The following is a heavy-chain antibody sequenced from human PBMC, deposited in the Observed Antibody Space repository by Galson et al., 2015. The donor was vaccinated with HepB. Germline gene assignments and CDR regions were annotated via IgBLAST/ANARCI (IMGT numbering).Heavy chain of an antibody. CDR3: ARDFSRNGYNLAVWAADY. CDR2: IIPILGIA. V-gene: IGHV1-69*04. Sequence: SVKVSWKASGGTFSSYTISWVRQAPGQGLEWMGRIIPILGIANYAQKFQGRVTITADKSTSTAYMELSSLRSEDTAVYYCARDFSRNGYNLAVWAADYWGQGTLVTVSS. CDR1: GGTFSSYT. J-gene: IGHJ4*02. D-gene: IGHD5-24*01.